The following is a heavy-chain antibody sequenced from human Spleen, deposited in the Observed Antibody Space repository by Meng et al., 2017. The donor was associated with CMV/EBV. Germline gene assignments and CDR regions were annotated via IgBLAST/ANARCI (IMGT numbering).Heavy chain of an antibody. Sequence: GGSLRLSCAASGFTVSSSYMNWVRQAPGKGPEWVSIIYASGTAYHADSVKGRFTISRDNLKSTLYLQMDSLRAEDTAVYYCARDRGELMYYFDYWGQGTLVTVSS. J-gene: IGHJ4*02. CDR3: ARDRGELMYYFDY. V-gene: IGHV3-53*01. CDR1: GFTVSSSY. D-gene: IGHD1-26*01. CDR2: IYASGTA.